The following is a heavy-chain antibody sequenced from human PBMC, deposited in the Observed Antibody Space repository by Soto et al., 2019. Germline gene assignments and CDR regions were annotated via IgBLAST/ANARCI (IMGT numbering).Heavy chain of an antibody. Sequence: RRCYRMLFRPPPEKGLEWIGEINHSGSTNYNPSLKSRVTISVDTSKNQFSLKLSSVTAADTAVYYCASSFFFRCYGPGPALYSCPTPRPSDL. CDR1: RRCY. V-gene: IGHV4-34*01. D-gene: IGHD2-15*01. CDR2: INHSGST. J-gene: IGHJ2*01. CDR3: ASSFFFRCYGPGPALYSCPTPRPSDL.